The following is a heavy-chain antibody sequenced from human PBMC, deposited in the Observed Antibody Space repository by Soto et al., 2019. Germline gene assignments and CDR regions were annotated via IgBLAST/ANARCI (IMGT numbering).Heavy chain of an antibody. D-gene: IGHD1-1*01. V-gene: IGHV4-31*03. CDR3: AMALRPTADPGYWYLDL. J-gene: IGHJ2*01. Sequence: QVQLQESGPGLVKPSQTLSLTCTVSGVSLRTGGRFWSWVRQHPGNGLGWIGYIYYTGNTDYNPSLKSRLTISTGTSTNPFSLNLRSVTPADTAVYYCAMALRPTADPGYWYLDLWGRGTLVTVSS. CDR1: GVSLRTGGRF. CDR2: IYYTGNT.